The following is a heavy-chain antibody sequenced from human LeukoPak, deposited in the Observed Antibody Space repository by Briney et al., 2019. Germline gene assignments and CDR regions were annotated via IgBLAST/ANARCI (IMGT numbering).Heavy chain of an antibody. V-gene: IGHV1-69*05. Sequence: ASVKVSCKASGGTFSSYAISWVRQAPGQGLEWMGGIIPIFGTANYAQKFQGRVTITTDESTSTAYMELSSLRSEDTAVYYCARSHHLIPHRRDDYMDVWGKGTTVTVSS. CDR2: IIPIFGTA. CDR3: ARSHHLIPHRRDDYMDV. D-gene: IGHD3-16*01. CDR1: GGTFSSYA. J-gene: IGHJ6*03.